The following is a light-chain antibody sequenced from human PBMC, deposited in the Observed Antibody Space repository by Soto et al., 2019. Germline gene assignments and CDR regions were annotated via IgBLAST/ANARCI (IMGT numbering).Light chain of an antibody. CDR2: DAS. J-gene: IGKJ1*01. Sequence: EIVLTQSPGTLSLSPGERATLSCRASQSVSNNYLAWYQQKPGQAPRLLIADASRSATGIPDRFSGSGSGTDFTLTISRLEPEDFAVYYCQQCARSPLTFGQGTKVEMK. CDR1: QSVSNNY. CDR3: QQCARSPLT. V-gene: IGKV3-20*01.